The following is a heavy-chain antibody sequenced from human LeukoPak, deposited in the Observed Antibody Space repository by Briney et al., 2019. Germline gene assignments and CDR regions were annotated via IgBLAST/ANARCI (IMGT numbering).Heavy chain of an antibody. V-gene: IGHV4-34*01. CDR3: ARGGRNKYTSGDFAY. CDR2: VNHSGAS. J-gene: IGHJ4*02. CDR1: GGSLSGFF. D-gene: IGHD3-3*01. Sequence: SETLSLTCAVSGGSLSGFFWSWIRQPPGKGLEWIGEVNHSGASNYKPSLKSRVNISVDTSRTQLSLMLTSVTAADTALYYCARGGRNKYTSGDFAYWGQGILVTVSS.